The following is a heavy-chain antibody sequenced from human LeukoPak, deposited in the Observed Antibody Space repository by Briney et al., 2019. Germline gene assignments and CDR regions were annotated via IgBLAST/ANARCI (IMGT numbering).Heavy chain of an antibody. CDR1: GFTFTSSA. V-gene: IGHV1-58*02. J-gene: IGHJ6*02. D-gene: IGHD3-3*01. Sequence: ASVKVSCKASGFTFTSSAMQWVRQARGQRLEWIGWIVVGSGNTNYAQKFQERVTITRDMSTSTAYMELSSLRSEDTAVYYCAADPDYDFWSGYSGYYGTDVWGQGTTVAVSS. CDR2: IVVGSGNT. CDR3: AADPDYDFWSGYSGYYGTDV.